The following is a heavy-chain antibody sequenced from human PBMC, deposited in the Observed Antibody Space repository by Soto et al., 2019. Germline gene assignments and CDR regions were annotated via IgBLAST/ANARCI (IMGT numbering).Heavy chain of an antibody. V-gene: IGHV3-23*01. CDR1: GFTLSMSA. D-gene: IGHD3-16*02. CDR2: ISDSGDRT. J-gene: IGHJ3*01. Sequence: EVQLMESGGGLVQPGGSLSLSCAYSGFTLSMSAVNWVRQAPGKGLEWVSYISDSGDRTYYADSVKGGFTISRDRSKNKVSLQMDSLRGEDTAVYYCAKDSGLLVKAGDAFDVWGQATKVTVSS. CDR3: AKDSGLLVKAGDAFDV.